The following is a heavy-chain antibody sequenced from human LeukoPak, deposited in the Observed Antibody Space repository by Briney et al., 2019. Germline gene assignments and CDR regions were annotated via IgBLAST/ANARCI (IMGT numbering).Heavy chain of an antibody. CDR2: ICSNDNNT. J-gene: IGHJ4*02. V-gene: IGHV3-23*01. CDR3: ARGDCRGSSCNTSPLHFDY. Sequence: GGSLRLSCAASGFTFSSYAMNWVRQAPGKGLEWVSAICSNDNNTYYANSVKGRFTISRDNSKNTLSLQLNSLRAEDTAVYYCARGDCRGSSCNTSPLHFDYWGQGTLVTVSS. CDR1: GFTFSSYA. D-gene: IGHD2-2*02.